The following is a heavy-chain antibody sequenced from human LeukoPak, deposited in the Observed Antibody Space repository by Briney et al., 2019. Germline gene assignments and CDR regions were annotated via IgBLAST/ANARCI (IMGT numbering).Heavy chain of an antibody. CDR3: ARDYREYSYGFALSSNYYYYMDV. Sequence: ASVKVSCKASGYTFISYGISWVRQAPGQGLEWMGWISAYNGNTNYAQKLQGRVTMTTNTSTSTAYMELRSLRSDDTAVYYCARDYREYSYGFALSSNYYYYMDVWGKGTTVTVSS. J-gene: IGHJ6*03. CDR1: GYTFISYG. D-gene: IGHD5-18*01. CDR2: ISAYNGNT. V-gene: IGHV1-18*01.